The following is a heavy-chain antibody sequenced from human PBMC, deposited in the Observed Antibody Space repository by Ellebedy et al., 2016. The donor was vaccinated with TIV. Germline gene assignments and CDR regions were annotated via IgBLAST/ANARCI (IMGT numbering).Heavy chain of an antibody. CDR1: GYSFTNYW. D-gene: IGHD6-19*01. V-gene: IGHV5-51*01. J-gene: IGHJ4*02. CDR3: ARLGAGATGWYYFQF. CDR2: IYPADSDI. Sequence: KVSCKASGYSFTNYWLGWVRQLPGKGLEWVGLIYPADSDIRWSASFQGHVSISADKSINAAYLEWTSLKASDTAVYFCARLGAGATGWYYFQFWGQGTLVTVSS.